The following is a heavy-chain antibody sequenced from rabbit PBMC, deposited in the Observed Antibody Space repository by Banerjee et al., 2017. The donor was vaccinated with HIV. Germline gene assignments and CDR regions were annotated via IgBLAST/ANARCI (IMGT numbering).Heavy chain of an antibody. Sequence: QEQLAESGGDLVKPEGSLTLTCTASGFSFSSSDYMCWVRQAPGKGLELIGWIYTGSGTTYYASWAKGRFTISKTSSTTVTLQMTSLTAADTATYFCARAGGFENYFNLWGPGTLVTVS. CDR1: GFSFSSSDY. V-gene: IGHV1S45*01. D-gene: IGHD1-1*01. CDR2: IYTGSGTT. J-gene: IGHJ4*01. CDR3: ARAGGFENYFNL.